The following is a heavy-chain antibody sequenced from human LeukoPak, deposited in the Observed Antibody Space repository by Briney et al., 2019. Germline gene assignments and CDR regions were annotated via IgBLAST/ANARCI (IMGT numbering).Heavy chain of an antibody. Sequence: GGSLRLSCAASRFTFTSYAMHWVRQAPGKGLEWVAVISYDGSNKYYADSVKGRFTISRDNSKNTLYLQMNSLRAEDTGVYYCAKGKASPGYSSMFDPWGQGTLVTVSS. V-gene: IGHV3-30-3*01. CDR3: AKGKASPGYSSMFDP. CDR1: RFTFTSYA. CDR2: ISYDGSNK. D-gene: IGHD6-19*01. J-gene: IGHJ5*02.